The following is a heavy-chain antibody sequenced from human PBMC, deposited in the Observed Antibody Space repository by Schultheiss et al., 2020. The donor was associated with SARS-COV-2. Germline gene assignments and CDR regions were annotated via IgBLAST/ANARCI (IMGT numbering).Heavy chain of an antibody. J-gene: IGHJ3*02. V-gene: IGHV5-51*01. CDR3: ARQVVGAPGHDAFDI. D-gene: IGHD1-26*01. Sequence: GESLKISCKGSGYSFTSSWIGWVRQMPGEGLEWMGIIYPGDSDTIYSPSFQGQVTISADRSTSTAYLQWSSLKASDTAMYYCARQVVGAPGHDAFDIWGQGTMVTVSS. CDR2: IYPGDSDT. CDR1: GYSFTSSW.